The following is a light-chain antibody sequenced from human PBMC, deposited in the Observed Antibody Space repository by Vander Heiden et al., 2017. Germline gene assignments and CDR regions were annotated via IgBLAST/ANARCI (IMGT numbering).Light chain of an antibody. CDR2: EVS. Sequence: QSALTQPASVSGSPGQSIPISCTGTSSDVGSYHLVSWYQQHPGKAHKLMIYEVSKRPSGVSNRFSGSKSGNTASLTISGLQAEDEADYYCCAYAGSSTFVFGGGTKLTVL. CDR1: SSDVGSYHL. J-gene: IGLJ2*01. CDR3: CAYAGSSTFV. V-gene: IGLV2-23*02.